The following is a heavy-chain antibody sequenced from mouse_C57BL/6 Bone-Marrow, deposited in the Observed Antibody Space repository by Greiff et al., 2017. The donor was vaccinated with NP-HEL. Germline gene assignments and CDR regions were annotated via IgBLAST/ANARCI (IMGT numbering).Heavy chain of an antibody. D-gene: IGHD2-3*01. J-gene: IGHJ4*01. CDR3: ARRPDGYYAMDY. CDR2: IYPGDGDT. V-gene: IGHV1-80*01. Sequence: QVQLQQSGAELVKPGASVKISCKASGYAFSSYWMNWVKQRPGKGLEWIGQIYPGDGDTNYNGKFKGKATLTADKSSSTAYMQISSLTSEDSAVYFCARRPDGYYAMDYWGQGTSVTVSS. CDR1: GYAFSSYW.